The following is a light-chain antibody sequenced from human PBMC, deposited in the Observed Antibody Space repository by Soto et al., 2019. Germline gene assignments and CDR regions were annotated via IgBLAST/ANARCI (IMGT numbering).Light chain of an antibody. CDR1: SSDVGSYNL. V-gene: IGLV2-23*02. J-gene: IGLJ1*01. CDR3: CSYAGSSSYV. Sequence: QSVLTQPASVSGSPGQSITISCTGTSSDVGSYNLVSWYQQHPGKAPKFMIYEVSKRPSGVSNRFSGSKSGNTASLTISGLHAEDEADYYCCSYAGSSSYVFGTGTKVTVL. CDR2: EVS.